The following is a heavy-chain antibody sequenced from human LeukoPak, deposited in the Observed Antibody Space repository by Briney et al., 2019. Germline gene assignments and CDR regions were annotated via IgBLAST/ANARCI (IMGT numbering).Heavy chain of an antibody. CDR2: IWYDGSNK. J-gene: IGHJ5*02. D-gene: IGHD3-10*01. V-gene: IGHV3-33*01. Sequence: PGRSLRLSCAASGFTFSSYGMHWVRQAPGKGLEWVAVIWYDGSNKYYADSVKGRFTISRDNSKNTLYLQMNSLRAEDTAVYYCARDRVWFGELLTNWFDPWGQGTLVTLSS. CDR1: GFTFSSYG. CDR3: ARDRVWFGELLTNWFDP.